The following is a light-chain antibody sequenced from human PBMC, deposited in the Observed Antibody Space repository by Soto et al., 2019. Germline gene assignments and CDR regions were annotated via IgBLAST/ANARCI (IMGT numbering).Light chain of an antibody. Sequence: QSVLTQPASVSGSPGQSITISCTGNSSDVGGYNYVSWYQQHPGKAPKLMIYDVSNRPSGVSNRFSGSKSGNTASLTISGLQAEDEADYYCNSWTSSSTYVFGTGTKVTVL. V-gene: IGLV2-14*01. CDR2: DVS. J-gene: IGLJ1*01. CDR1: SSDVGGYNY. CDR3: NSWTSSSTYV.